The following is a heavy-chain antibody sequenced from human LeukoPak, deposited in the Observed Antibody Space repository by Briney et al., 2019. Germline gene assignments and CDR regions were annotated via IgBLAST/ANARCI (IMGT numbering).Heavy chain of an antibody. CDR3: ARVSIAVAGDY. D-gene: IGHD6-19*01. CDR2: INHSGST. J-gene: IGHJ4*02. V-gene: IGHV4-34*01. CDR1: GGSFSGYY. Sequence: SETLSLTCAVYGGSFSGYYWSWIRQPPGKGLEWIGEINHSGSTNYNPSLKSRVTIPVDTSKNQFSLKLSSVTAADTAVYYCARVSIAVAGDYWGQGTLVTVSS.